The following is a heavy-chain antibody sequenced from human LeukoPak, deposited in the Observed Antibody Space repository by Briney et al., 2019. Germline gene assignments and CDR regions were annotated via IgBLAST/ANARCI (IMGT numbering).Heavy chain of an antibody. Sequence: SETLSLTCTVSGGSIHSYWSWIRQPAGKGLEGIGRISGSGTITYNPALQSRLTISIDTSKNQFSLKLMAVTAADTAVYYCARDSGTTGEVKFDPWGQGTLVTVSS. CDR3: ARDSGTTGEVKFDP. D-gene: IGHD3-10*01. J-gene: IGHJ5*02. V-gene: IGHV4-4*07. CDR1: GGSIHSY. CDR2: ISGSGTI.